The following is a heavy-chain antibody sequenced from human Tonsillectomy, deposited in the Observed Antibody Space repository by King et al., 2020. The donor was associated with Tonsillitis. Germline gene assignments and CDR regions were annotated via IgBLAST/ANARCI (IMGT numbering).Heavy chain of an antibody. CDR3: ARGAGTLMAYAMDDAFDI. CDR2: INPNTGDT. CDR1: GYTFTGYY. D-gene: IGHD2-8*01. J-gene: IGHJ3*02. V-gene: IGHV1-2*04. Sequence: VQLVESGAEVKKPGASVKVSCKASGYTFTGYYMHWVRQAPGQGLEWMGWINPNTGDTNYTQNFQGWVTMTRDTSISTAYMELSRLRSDDTAVYYCARGAGTLMAYAMDDAFDIWGQGTMVTVSS.